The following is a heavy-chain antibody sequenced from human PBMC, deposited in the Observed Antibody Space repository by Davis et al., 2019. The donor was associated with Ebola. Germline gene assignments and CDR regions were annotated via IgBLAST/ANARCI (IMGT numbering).Heavy chain of an antibody. D-gene: IGHD3-10*01. V-gene: IGHV4-59*03. J-gene: IGHJ4*02. CDR3: SERGSSV. Sequence: PSETLSLTCTVSGVSISRHYWSWIRQPPGKRLEWIGSIYYTGNAYYNSSLASRATISVDTSKNQFSLNLTSVTAADTAMYYCSERGSSVWGQGTLVTVSS. CDR2: IYYTGNA. CDR1: GVSISRHY.